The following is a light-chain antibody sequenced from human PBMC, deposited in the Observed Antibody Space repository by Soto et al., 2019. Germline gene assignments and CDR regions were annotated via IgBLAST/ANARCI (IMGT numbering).Light chain of an antibody. CDR1: QSVLVTSNNRNY. CDR3: QQFYNVPQT. J-gene: IGKJ2*01. V-gene: IGKV4-1*01. Sequence: DIVMTQSPDSLAVSLGERATINCKSSQSVLVTSNNRNYMSWYQQKPGQSPALIIYWASTRESGVPDRFSGSGSGTTFTLTINNVQAEDVAVYHCQQFYNVPQTFGQGTKLEIK. CDR2: WAS.